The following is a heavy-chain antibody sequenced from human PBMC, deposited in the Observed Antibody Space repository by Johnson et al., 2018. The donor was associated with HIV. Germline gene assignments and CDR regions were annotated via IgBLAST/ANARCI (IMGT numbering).Heavy chain of an antibody. CDR2: ISYDGSNK. CDR1: GFTFSRFG. V-gene: IGHV3-30*19. D-gene: IGHD3-3*01. J-gene: IGHJ3*02. Sequence: QMQLVESGGGVVQPGGSLRLSCVASGFTFSRFGMHWVRQAPGKGLEWVAAISYDGSNKYYSDSVKGRFTISRDNSKNTLYLQMNSLRAEDTAVYYCARGDFWSGYPDAFDIWGQGTMVTVSS. CDR3: ARGDFWSGYPDAFDI.